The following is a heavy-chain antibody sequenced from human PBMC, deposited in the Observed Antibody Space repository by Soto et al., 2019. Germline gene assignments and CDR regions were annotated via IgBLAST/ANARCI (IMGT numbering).Heavy chain of an antibody. CDR2: VHDSWGS. CDR1: GGSISSYY. J-gene: IGHJ4*02. CDR3: ARGQVVAAQH. D-gene: IGHD2-15*01. V-gene: IGHV4-59*08. Sequence: SETLSLTCTVSGGSISSYYWSWIRQPPGKGLEWIGYVHDSWGSHYNPSLKSRVAISLDTSKSQFSLKLTSVTATDTAVYYCARGQVVAAQHWGQGTLVTVSS.